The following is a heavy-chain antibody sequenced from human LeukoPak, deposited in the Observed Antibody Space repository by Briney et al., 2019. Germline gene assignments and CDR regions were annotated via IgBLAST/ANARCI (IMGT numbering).Heavy chain of an antibody. J-gene: IGHJ5*01. D-gene: IGHD7-27*01. Sequence: GGSLRLSCAASGFTFSDYSMNWVRQAPGKGLEWVSYISSSSSITHYADSAKGRFTISGNNAKNSLYLQMNSLRAEDTAVYYCARGRVNWDNWFDSWGQGILVTVSS. CDR1: GFTFSDYS. CDR2: ISSSSSIT. CDR3: ARGRVNWDNWFDS. V-gene: IGHV3-48*04.